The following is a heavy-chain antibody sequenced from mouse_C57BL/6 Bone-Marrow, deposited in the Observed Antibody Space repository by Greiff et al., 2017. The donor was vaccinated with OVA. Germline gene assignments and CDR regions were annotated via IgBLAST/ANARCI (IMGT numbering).Heavy chain of an antibody. J-gene: IGHJ2*01. CDR2: IDPSDSYT. CDR3: ARGLGAEAFFDY. Sequence: VKLQQPGAELVRPGTSVKLSCKASGYTFTSYWMHWVKQRPGQGLEWIGVIDPSDSYTNYNQKFKGKATFTVDTSSSTAYMQLSSLTSEDSAVYYCARGLGAEAFFDYWGQGTTLTVSS. V-gene: IGHV1-59*01. D-gene: IGHD4-1*01. CDR1: GYTFTSYW.